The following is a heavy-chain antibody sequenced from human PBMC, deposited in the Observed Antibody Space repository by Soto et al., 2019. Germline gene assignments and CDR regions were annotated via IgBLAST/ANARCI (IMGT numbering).Heavy chain of an antibody. CDR3: ARRSYYGSGSIFDY. CDR1: GGSFSGYC. D-gene: IGHD3-10*01. J-gene: IGHJ4*02. Sequence: SETLSLTCAVYGGSFSGYCWSWIRQPPGKGLEWIGEINHSGSTNYNPSLKSRVTISVDTSKNQFSLKVSSVTAADTAVYYCARRSYYGSGSIFDYWGQGTLVTVSS. V-gene: IGHV4-34*01. CDR2: INHSGST.